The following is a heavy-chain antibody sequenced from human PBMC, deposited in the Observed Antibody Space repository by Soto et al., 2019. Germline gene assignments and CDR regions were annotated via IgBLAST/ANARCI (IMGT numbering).Heavy chain of an antibody. CDR2: VSYSGST. J-gene: IGHJ4*02. D-gene: IGHD3-16*02. CDR1: GGSISRRGYY. V-gene: IGHV4-39*01. CDR3: ARGVDYIWGSNRYYYFDH. Sequence: SETLSLTCTVSGGSISRRGYYGGWIRQPPGKGLEWIGSVSYSGSTYYNASFRSRATVSVDTSKNQFSLKLNSLTAADTAVYYCARGVDYIWGSNRYYYFDHWGQGALVTVSS.